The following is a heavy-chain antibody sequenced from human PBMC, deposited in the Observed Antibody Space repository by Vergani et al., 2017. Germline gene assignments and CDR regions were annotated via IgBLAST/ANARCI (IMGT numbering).Heavy chain of an antibody. CDR1: GYTFTSYG. D-gene: IGHD3-22*01. J-gene: IGHJ4*02. CDR3: TRGWYYDSIAYWAY. Sequence: QVQLVQSGAEAKKPGASVKVSCKASGYTFTSYGISWVRQAPGQGLERMGWISAYNGNTNYAQKLQGRVTMTTDTSTSTAYMELRSLRSDDTAVYYCTRGWYYDSIAYWAYWGQGTLVTVSS. CDR2: ISAYNGNT. V-gene: IGHV1-18*04.